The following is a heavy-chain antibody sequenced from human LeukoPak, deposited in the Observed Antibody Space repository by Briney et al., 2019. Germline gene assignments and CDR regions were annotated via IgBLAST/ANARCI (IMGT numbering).Heavy chain of an antibody. D-gene: IGHD2-21*02. CDR3: ARGTVTAIRPPYFDP. V-gene: IGHV4-4*07. CDR1: GGSISSYY. Sequence: PSETLSLTCTVSGGSISSYYWSWIRQPAGKGLEWIGRIYTSGSTNYNPSLMSRVTISVDTSKNQFSLKLSSVTAADTAVYYCARGTVTAIRPPYFDPWGQGTLVTVSS. J-gene: IGHJ5*02. CDR2: IYTSGST.